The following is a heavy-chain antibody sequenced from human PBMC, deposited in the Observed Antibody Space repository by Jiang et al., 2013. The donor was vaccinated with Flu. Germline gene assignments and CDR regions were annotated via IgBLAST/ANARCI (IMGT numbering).Heavy chain of an antibody. CDR1: GFTFSSYS. V-gene: IGHV3-21*01. CDR3: ARYLGARGYDFWSGYYYYGMDV. D-gene: IGHD3-3*01. CDR2: ISSSSSYI. J-gene: IGHJ6*02. Sequence: VQLVESGGGLVKPGGSLRLSCAASGFTFSSYSMNWVRQAPGKGLEWVSKSISSSSSYIYYADSVKGRFTISRDNAKNSLYLQMNSLRAEDTAVYYCARYLGARGYDFWSGYYYYGMDVWGQGTT.